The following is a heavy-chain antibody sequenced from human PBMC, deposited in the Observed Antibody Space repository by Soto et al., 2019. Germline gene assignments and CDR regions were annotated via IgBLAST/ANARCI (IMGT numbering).Heavy chain of an antibody. Sequence: QVQLVESGGGVVQPGRSLRLSCATSGFTFSSYGMHWVRQGPGKGLEWVAVIWYDGTNKYYADSVNGRFTISRDDSKNTLSLQMNSLRAEDTAVYYCARGPMTTVTTWGDWYFDLWGRGTLVTVSS. CDR1: GFTFSSYG. J-gene: IGHJ2*01. D-gene: IGHD4-17*01. V-gene: IGHV3-33*01. CDR3: ARGPMTTVTTWGDWYFDL. CDR2: IWYDGTNK.